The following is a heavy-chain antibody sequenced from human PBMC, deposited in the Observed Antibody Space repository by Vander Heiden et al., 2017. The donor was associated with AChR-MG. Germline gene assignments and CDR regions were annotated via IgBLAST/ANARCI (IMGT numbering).Heavy chain of an antibody. CDR3: AKDHSGWCDY. V-gene: IGHV3-23*01. CDR2: ICGGGGST. CDR1: GFTFSNDA. D-gene: IGHD6-19*01. Sequence: EVKLLESGGGWVQPGGSLRPSGAAPGFTFSNDAMSWVGRAAGKGLDGISAICGGGGSTYYAVSVKGRFTISRDNSKSPLYLQMNSQSAEDTAVYYCAKDHSGWCDYWGQGTLVTVSS. J-gene: IGHJ4*02.